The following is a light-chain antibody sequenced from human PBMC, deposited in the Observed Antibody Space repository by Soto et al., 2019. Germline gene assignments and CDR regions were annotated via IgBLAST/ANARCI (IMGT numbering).Light chain of an antibody. CDR2: STN. V-gene: IGLV1-44*01. J-gene: IGLJ2*01. Sequence: QSVLTQPPSASGTPGQRVTISCSGSSSNIGSNSVNWYQQLPGTAPKLLIYSTNQRPSWVPDRFSGSKSDTSASLAISGLQSEDEADYYCAAWDDSLNGEVVFGGGTKVTVL. CDR1: SSNIGSNS. CDR3: AAWDDSLNGEVV.